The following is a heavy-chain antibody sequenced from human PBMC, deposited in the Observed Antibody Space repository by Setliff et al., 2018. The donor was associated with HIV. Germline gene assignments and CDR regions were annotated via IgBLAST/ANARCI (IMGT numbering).Heavy chain of an antibody. J-gene: IGHJ4*01. CDR2: INPNSGGT. Sequence: ASVKVSCKASGYTFTGYYMHWVRQAPGQGLEWMGWINPNSGGTNYAQKFQGRVTMTRDTSISTAYMELSRLRSDDTAVYYCARPQAVAGIIPYFDYWGHGTLVTVSS. V-gene: IGHV1-2*02. CDR3: ARPQAVAGIIPYFDY. D-gene: IGHD6-19*01. CDR1: GYTFTGYY.